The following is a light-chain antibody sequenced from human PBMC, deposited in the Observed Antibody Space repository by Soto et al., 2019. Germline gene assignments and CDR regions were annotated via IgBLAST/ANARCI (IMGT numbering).Light chain of an antibody. Sequence: EIVMTQSPATLSVSPGERATLSCRASQSVSSNLAWYQQKPGQAPRLLIYGASTRATGIPARFSGSGSGTKFTLTISSLQSEVFEVYYCQQYNTWPPITFGQGTRLEIK. CDR2: GAS. J-gene: IGKJ5*01. CDR1: QSVSSN. V-gene: IGKV3-15*01. CDR3: QQYNTWPPIT.